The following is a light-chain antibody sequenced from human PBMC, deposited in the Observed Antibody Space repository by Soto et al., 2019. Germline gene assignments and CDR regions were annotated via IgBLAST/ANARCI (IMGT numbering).Light chain of an antibody. CDR2: AAS. V-gene: IGKV1-39*01. Sequence: DLPMTQSPSSLSTSVGDRVTITCRASQNIRNYLNWYQQRPGKTPNLLVYAASNLRGGVPSRFSGSGSGTVFTLTINSLQPEDFATYYCQQIHSTSSYTFGQGTRVDIK. CDR3: QQIHSTSSYT. J-gene: IGKJ2*01. CDR1: QNIRNY.